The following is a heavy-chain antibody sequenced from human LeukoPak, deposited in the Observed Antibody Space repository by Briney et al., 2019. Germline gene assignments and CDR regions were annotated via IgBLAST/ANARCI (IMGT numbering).Heavy chain of an antibody. V-gene: IGHV3-21*01. CDR3: ARGRIQPTDY. D-gene: IGHD5-18*01. CDR2: ISSSSSYI. CDR1: GFTFRSYS. Sequence: GGSLRLSCAASGFTFRSYSMYWVRQAPGKGLEWVPSISSSSSYIYYADSVKGRFTISRDNAKNSLYLQIISLRAEDTAVYYCARGRIQPTDYCGQGTLVTVSS. J-gene: IGHJ4*02.